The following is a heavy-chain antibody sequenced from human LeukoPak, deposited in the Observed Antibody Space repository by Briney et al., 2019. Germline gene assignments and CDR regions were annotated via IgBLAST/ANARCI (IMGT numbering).Heavy chain of an antibody. J-gene: IGHJ5*02. CDR3: ARPVRMVRGGWFNP. CDR2: INPNSGGT. D-gene: IGHD3-10*01. Sequence: ASVKVSCKASGYTFTGYYMHWVRQAPGQGLEWMGWINPNSGGTNYAQKFQGRVTMTRDTSISTAYMELSRLRSDDTAVYYCARPVRMVRGGWFNPWGQGALVTVSS. CDR1: GYTFTGYY. V-gene: IGHV1-2*02.